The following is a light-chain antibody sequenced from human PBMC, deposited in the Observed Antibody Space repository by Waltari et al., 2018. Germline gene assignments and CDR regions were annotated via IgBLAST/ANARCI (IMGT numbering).Light chain of an antibody. CDR3: CSYAGSSPVV. V-gene: IGLV2-23*02. CDR2: DVS. CDR1: SSAVGGYNY. J-gene: IGLJ2*01. Sequence: QSALTQPASVSGSPGQSITISCTGTSSAVGGYNYVSWYQQHPGKAPNLMIYDVSKRPSGVSNRFSGSKSGNTASLTISGLQAEDEADYYCCSYAGSSPVVFGGGTKLTVL.